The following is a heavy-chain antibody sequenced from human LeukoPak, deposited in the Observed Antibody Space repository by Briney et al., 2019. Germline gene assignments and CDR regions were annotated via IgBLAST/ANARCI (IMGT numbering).Heavy chain of an antibody. CDR2: ISGSGGNA. Sequence: GGSLRLSCAASGFTLSSYGMSWVRQAPGKGLEWVSSISGSGGNAYYADSVKGRFTISRDSSKNTLYLQMNSLRAEDTAVYYCAKKWFGENWGQGTLVTVSS. CDR1: GFTLSSYG. D-gene: IGHD3-10*01. J-gene: IGHJ1*01. V-gene: IGHV3-23*01. CDR3: AKKWFGEN.